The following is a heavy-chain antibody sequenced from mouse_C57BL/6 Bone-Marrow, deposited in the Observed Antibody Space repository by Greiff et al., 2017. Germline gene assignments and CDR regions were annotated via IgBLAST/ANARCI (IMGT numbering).Heavy chain of an antibody. CDR2: ISGGGDYI. V-gene: IGHV5-9-1*02. D-gene: IGHD2-10*01. CDR3: TSAYSLENFDY. CDR1: GFTFSSYA. Sequence: EVQVVESGAGLVKPGGSLKLSCAASGFTFSSYAMSWVRQTPEQRLEWVAYISGGGDYIYYADTVKGRFTISRDNARNTLYLQISKLKSEDTAMYYCTSAYSLENFDYWGQGTTLTVSS. J-gene: IGHJ2*01.